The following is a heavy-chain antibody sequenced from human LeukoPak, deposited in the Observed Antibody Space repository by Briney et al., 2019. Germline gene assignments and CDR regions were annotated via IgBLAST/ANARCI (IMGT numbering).Heavy chain of an antibody. CDR1: GGSISSYY. D-gene: IGHD2-2*02. CDR3: ARLRGYCSSTNCYRDYGLDV. J-gene: IGHJ6*02. CDR2: IYDSGST. V-gene: IGHV4-59*01. Sequence: SEPLSLTCTVSGGSISSYYWNWIRQAPGKGLEWIGYIYDSGSTNYNPSLKSRVTISADTSKNQFSLKLSSVTAADTAVYYCARLRGYCSSTNCYRDYGLDVWGQGTTITVSS.